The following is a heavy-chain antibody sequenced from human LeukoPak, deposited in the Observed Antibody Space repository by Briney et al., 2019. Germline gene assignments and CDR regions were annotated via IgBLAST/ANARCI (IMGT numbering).Heavy chain of an antibody. V-gene: IGHV4-34*01. CDR2: INHSGST. CDR3: ARDRLTPMVRGSLDY. Sequence: PSETLSLTCAVYGGSFSGYYWSWIRQPPGKGLEWIGEINHSGSTNYNPSLKSRVTIPVDTSKNQFSLKLSSVTAADTAVYYCARDRLTPMVRGSLDYWGQGALVTVSS. J-gene: IGHJ4*02. CDR1: GGSFSGYY. D-gene: IGHD3-10*01.